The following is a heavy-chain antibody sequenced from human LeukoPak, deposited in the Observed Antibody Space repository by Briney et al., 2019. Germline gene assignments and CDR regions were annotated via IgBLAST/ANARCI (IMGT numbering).Heavy chain of an antibody. J-gene: IGHJ6*03. Sequence: GASVKVSCKASGGTFSSYAISWVRQAPGQGLEWMGGIIPIFGTANYAQKFQGRVTITADESTSTAYMELSSLRSEDTAVYYCARSIAALPGYYYYYYYMDVWGKGTTVTVSS. CDR1: GGTFSSYA. D-gene: IGHD6-6*01. CDR2: IIPIFGTA. V-gene: IGHV1-69*13. CDR3: ARSIAALPGYYYYYYYMDV.